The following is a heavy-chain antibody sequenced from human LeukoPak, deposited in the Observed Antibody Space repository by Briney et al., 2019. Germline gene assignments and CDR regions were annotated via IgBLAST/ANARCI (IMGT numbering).Heavy chain of an antibody. Sequence: SETLSLTCTVSGGSISSYYWNWIRQPPGKGLEWIGYIYYSGSTNYNPSLKSRVTISVDTSKNQFSLKWSSVTAADTAIYYCARGWPSFDYWGQGTLVTVSS. CDR1: GGSISSYY. J-gene: IGHJ4*02. D-gene: IGHD6-13*01. CDR2: IYYSGST. V-gene: IGHV4-59*01. CDR3: ARGWPSFDY.